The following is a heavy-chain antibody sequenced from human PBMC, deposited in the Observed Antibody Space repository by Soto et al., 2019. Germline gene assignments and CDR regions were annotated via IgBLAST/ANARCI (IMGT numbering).Heavy chain of an antibody. CDR1: GGTFSSYA. J-gene: IGHJ6*02. V-gene: IGHV1-69*13. CDR2: IIPIFGTA. CDR3: ARGLVGLGSADYYYGMYV. Sequence: SVQVSCKASGGTFSSYAISWVRQAPGQGLEWMGGIIPIFGTANYAQKFQGRVTITADESTSTAYMELSSLRSEDTAVYYCARGLVGLGSADYYYGMYVWGQGTTVTVSS. D-gene: IGHD6-19*01.